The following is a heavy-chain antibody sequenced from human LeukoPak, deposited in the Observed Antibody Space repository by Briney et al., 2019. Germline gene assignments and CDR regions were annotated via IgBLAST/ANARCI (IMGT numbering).Heavy chain of an antibody. Sequence: PGGSLTLSCAASGFTFTDYWMTWVRQVPGKGLEWVANIHKAGTESYYVDSVKGRFAISRDNAKNSLFLQLSSLRVDDTAVYYCARVGTWELQRVFDYWGKGTLVTVSS. D-gene: IGHD1-26*01. CDR2: IHKAGTES. V-gene: IGHV3-7*01. J-gene: IGHJ4*02. CDR3: ARVGTWELQRVFDY. CDR1: GFTFTDYW.